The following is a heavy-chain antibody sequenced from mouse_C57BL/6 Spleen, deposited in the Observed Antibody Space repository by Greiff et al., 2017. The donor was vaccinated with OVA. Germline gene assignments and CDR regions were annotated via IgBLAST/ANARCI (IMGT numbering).Heavy chain of an antibody. CDR1: GYTFTDYY. CDR2: INPNNGGT. CDR3: ARGEEGLAY. J-gene: IGHJ3*01. V-gene: IGHV1-26*01. Sequence: VQLQQSGPELVKPGASVKISCKASGYTFTDYYMNWVKQSHGKSLEWIGDINPNNGGTSYNQKFKGKATLTVDKSSSTAYMELRSLTSEDSAVYYCARGEEGLAYWGQGTLVTVSA.